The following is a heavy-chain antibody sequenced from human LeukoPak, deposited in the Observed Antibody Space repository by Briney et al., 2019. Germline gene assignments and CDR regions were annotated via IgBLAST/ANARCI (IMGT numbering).Heavy chain of an antibody. CDR2: ISSNGGST. V-gene: IGHV3-64*01. J-gene: IGHJ4*02. CDR1: GFTFSSYA. Sequence: PGGSLRLSCAASGFTFSSYAMHWVRQAPGKGLEYVSAISSNGGSTYYANSVKGRFTISRDNSKNTLYLQMGSLRAEDMAVYYCARDVGDGYNYGIDYWGQGTLVTVSS. D-gene: IGHD5-24*01. CDR3: ARDVGDGYNYGIDY.